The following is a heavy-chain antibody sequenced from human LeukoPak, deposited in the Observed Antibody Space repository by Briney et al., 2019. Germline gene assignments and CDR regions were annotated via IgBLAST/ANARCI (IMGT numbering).Heavy chain of an antibody. CDR1: GFTFSSYS. D-gene: IGHD2-15*01. J-gene: IGHJ2*01. CDR3: ARGRLTCSGGSCYSWYFDL. CDR2: ISSSGTSI. Sequence: GGSLRLSCAASGFTFSSYSMNGVRQAPGKGLEWVSIISSSGTSIYYADSVKGRLTISRDNAKNSLYLQMNSLRDEDTAVYYCARGRLTCSGGSCYSWYFDLWGRGTLVTVSS. V-gene: IGHV3-48*02.